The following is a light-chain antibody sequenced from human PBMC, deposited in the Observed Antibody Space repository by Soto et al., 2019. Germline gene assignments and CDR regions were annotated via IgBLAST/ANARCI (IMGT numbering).Light chain of an antibody. CDR1: SSNIGAGYD. CDR2: GNS. J-gene: IGLJ2*01. CDR3: QSYDSNLSGVV. V-gene: IGLV1-40*01. Sequence: QYALTQQPSVSGAPGQRVTISCTGSSSNIGAGYDVHWYQQLPGTAPKLLIYGNSNRPSGVPDRFSGSKSGTSASLAITGLQAEDEADYYCQSYDSNLSGVVFGGGTKLTVL.